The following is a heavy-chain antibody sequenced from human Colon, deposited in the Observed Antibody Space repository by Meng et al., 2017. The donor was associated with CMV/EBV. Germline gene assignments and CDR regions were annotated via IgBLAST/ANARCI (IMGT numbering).Heavy chain of an antibody. D-gene: IGHD5-12*01. CDR1: GYIFTTHY. CDR3: ARDATEQPGNTMVIVAYDAFDI. V-gene: IGHV1-46*01. J-gene: IGHJ3*02. CDR2: TNPIGDIT. Sequence: ASVKVSCKASGYIFTTHYIHWVRQAPGQGLEWMAITNPIGDITTYAQNFQGRVSLTRDTSTSTVYMELSSLTSQDTAVYYCARDATEQPGNTMVIVAYDAFDIWGQGTVVTVSS.